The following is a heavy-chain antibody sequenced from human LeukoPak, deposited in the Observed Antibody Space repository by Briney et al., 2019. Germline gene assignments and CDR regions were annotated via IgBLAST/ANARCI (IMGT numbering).Heavy chain of an antibody. CDR1: GGSISQYY. CDR2: IHNSGST. J-gene: IGHJ4*02. Sequence: PSETLSLTCTVSGGSISQYYWSWIRQPPGKGLEWIGYIHNSGSTNYNPSLKSRVTISVDTSKNQFSLKLSSVTAADTAVYYCARQDSSGWRGALGYWGQGTLVTVSS. V-gene: IGHV4-59*08. CDR3: ARQDSSGWRGALGY. D-gene: IGHD6-19*01.